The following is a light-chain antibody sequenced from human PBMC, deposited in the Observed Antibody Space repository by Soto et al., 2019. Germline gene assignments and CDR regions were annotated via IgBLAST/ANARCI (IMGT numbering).Light chain of an antibody. V-gene: IGKV1-5*03. J-gene: IGKJ1*01. CDR2: KAS. CDR1: QSISSW. Sequence: DIQMTQSPSTLSASVGDRVTITCRASQSISSWLAWYQQKPGKAPKLLIYKASSLESGVPSRFSGSGSWTAFTLTISSLQPEDVATDYCQQYNSYWTFGQGTKVEIK. CDR3: QQYNSYWT.